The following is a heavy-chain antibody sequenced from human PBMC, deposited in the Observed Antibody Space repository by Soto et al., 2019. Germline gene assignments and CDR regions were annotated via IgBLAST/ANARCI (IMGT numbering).Heavy chain of an antibody. J-gene: IGHJ4*02. CDR1: GFTFSSYS. V-gene: IGHV3-21*01. CDR3: ARDAYDYVWGSYRFGPGY. D-gene: IGHD3-16*02. CDR2: ISSSSSYI. Sequence: GGSLRLSCAASGFTFSSYSMNWVRQAPGKGLEWVSSISSSSSYIYYADSVKGRFTISRDNAKNSLYLQMNSLRAEDTAVYYCARDAYDYVWGSYRFGPGYWGQGTLVTVS.